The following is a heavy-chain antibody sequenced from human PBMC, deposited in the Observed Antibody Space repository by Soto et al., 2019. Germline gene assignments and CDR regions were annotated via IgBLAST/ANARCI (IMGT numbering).Heavy chain of an antibody. CDR1: GFTFSSYS. D-gene: IGHD6-13*01. Sequence: GGSLRLSCAASGFTFSSYSMNWVRQAPGKGLEWVSSISSSSSYIYYADSVKGRFTISRDNAKNSLYLQMNSLRAEDTAVYYCARISPDSSSWNDFDYWGQGTLVTVSS. CDR2: ISSSSSYI. CDR3: ARISPDSSSWNDFDY. J-gene: IGHJ4*02. V-gene: IGHV3-21*01.